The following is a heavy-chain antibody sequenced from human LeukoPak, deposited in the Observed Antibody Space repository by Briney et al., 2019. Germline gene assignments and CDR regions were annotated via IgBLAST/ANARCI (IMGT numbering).Heavy chain of an antibody. CDR2: TYYRSKWYN. V-gene: IGHV6-1*01. D-gene: IGHD2-2*01. J-gene: IGHJ6*04. CDR3: ARDFEYQLLGGYYYYGMDV. Sequence: SQTLSLTCAISGNSVSSNSAAWNWIRQSPSRGLVWLGRTYYRSKWYNDYAVSVKSRITINPDTSKNQFSLQLNSVTPEDTAVYYCARDFEYQLLGGYYYYGMDVWGKGTTVTVSS. CDR1: GNSVSSNSAA.